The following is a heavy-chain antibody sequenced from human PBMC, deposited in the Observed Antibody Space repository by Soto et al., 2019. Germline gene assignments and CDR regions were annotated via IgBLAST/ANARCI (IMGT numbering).Heavy chain of an antibody. J-gene: IGHJ4*02. CDR3: AKVLFRLDTGVGYFDY. D-gene: IGHD3-10*01. CDR2: ISYDGSNK. Sequence: GGSLRLSCAASGFTFSSYGMHWVRQAPGKGLEWVAVISYDGSNKYYADSVKGRFTISRDNSKNTLYLQMNSLRAEDTAVYYCAKVLFRLDTGVGYFDYWGQGTLVTVSS. CDR1: GFTFSSYG. V-gene: IGHV3-30*18.